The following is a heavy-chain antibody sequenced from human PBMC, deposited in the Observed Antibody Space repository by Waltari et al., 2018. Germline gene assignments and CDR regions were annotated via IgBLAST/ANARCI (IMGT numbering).Heavy chain of an antibody. V-gene: IGHV3-53*02. CDR3: ARENSGSYGEFDF. CDR1: GFSVISNY. Sequence: EVQMVETGGGLIQPGGSLRLSCAVSGFSVISNYMTWFRQPPGKGLEWVSYIYSGGSTYYADSVKGRFTISRDNSKNTLYLQMNNLRAEDTAVYYCARENSGSYGEFDFWGQGTLVTVSS. CDR2: IYSGGST. D-gene: IGHD1-26*01. J-gene: IGHJ4*02.